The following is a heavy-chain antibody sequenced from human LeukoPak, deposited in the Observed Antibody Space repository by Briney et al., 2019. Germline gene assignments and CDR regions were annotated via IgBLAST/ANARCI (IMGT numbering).Heavy chain of an antibody. D-gene: IGHD3-16*01. V-gene: IGHV3-48*01. CDR3: ARQPGETTDFDF. CDR1: GFTFSNYW. J-gene: IGHJ4*02. CDR2: ITSSSTTI. Sequence: GGSLRLSCVASGFTFSNYWMSWVRQAPGKGLEWVSYITSSSTTIYYADSVRGRFTISRDNAKSSLYLQMDCLRAEDTAVYYCARQPGETTDFDFWGQGTLVTVSS.